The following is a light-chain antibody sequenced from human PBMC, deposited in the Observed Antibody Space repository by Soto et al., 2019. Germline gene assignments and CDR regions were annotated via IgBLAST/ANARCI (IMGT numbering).Light chain of an antibody. CDR1: QSVSSN. CDR3: QQRNIWPPVT. J-gene: IGKJ5*01. Sequence: EVVMTQSPATLSVSPGERATLSCRASQSVSSNLAWYQQKPGQAPRLLIYGASSRATGIPDRFSGSGSGTDFTLTISRLEPEDSAVYYCQQRNIWPPVTFGQGTRLEIK. CDR2: GAS. V-gene: IGKV3D-15*01.